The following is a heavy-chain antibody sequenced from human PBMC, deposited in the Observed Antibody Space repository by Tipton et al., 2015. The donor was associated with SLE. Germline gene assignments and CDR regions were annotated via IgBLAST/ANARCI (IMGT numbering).Heavy chain of an antibody. Sequence: GSLRLSCAASGFSFNNYWMSWVRQAPGRGLEWVANIRQDGNDKYYVDSVKGRFAISRDNTKNSLYLQMNSLRAEDTAIYYCARDVDYSFSDYWGQGTLVTVSS. J-gene: IGHJ4*02. CDR3: ARDVDYSFSDY. D-gene: IGHD4-11*01. V-gene: IGHV3-7*01. CDR1: GFSFNNYW. CDR2: IRQDGNDK.